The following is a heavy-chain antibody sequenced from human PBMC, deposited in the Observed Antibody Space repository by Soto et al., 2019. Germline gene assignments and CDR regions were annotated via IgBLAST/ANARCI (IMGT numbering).Heavy chain of an antibody. V-gene: IGHV1-18*04. Sequence: QVQLVQSGAEVKKPGASVKVSCKASGYTFTSYGISWVRQAPGQGLEWMGWISAYNGNTNYAQKLQGRVTMTTDTSTSTAYMELRSLRSDDTAVYYCARQNCSGGSCYHSGPDYWGQGTLDTVSS. CDR3: ARQNCSGGSCYHSGPDY. CDR1: GYTFTSYG. D-gene: IGHD2-15*01. CDR2: ISAYNGNT. J-gene: IGHJ4*02.